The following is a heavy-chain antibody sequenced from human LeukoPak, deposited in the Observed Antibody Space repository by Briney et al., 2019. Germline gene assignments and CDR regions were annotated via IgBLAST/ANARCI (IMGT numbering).Heavy chain of an antibody. D-gene: IGHD3-10*01. CDR2: ISSSSSTI. CDR3: ERFAGEDY. CDR1: GFTFSSYA. Sequence: GGSLRLSCTASGFTFSSYAMNWVRQAPGKGLEWVSYISSSSSTIQYADAVKGRFTISRDNAKNSLYLQMNSLREEDTAVYYCERFAGEDYWGQGTLVTVSS. V-gene: IGHV3-48*02. J-gene: IGHJ4*02.